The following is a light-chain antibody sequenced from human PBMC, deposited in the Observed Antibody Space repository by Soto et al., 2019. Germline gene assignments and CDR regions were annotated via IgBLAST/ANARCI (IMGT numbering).Light chain of an antibody. V-gene: IGLV2-14*01. Sequence: QSVLTQPASVSGSPGQSITISCTGTSSDVGGYNYVSWYQQHPGKAPKLMIYEVSNRPSGVSNRFSGSKSGITASLTISGLQAEDEADYYCSSYTSSSTGVFGGGTQLTVL. CDR1: SSDVGGYNY. CDR2: EVS. J-gene: IGLJ2*01. CDR3: SSYTSSSTGV.